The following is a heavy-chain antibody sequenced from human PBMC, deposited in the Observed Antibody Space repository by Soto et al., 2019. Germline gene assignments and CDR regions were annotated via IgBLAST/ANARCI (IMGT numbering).Heavy chain of an antibody. V-gene: IGHV3-30*18. CDR1: GFTFSSYG. Sequence: PGGSLRLSCAASGFTFSSYGMHWVRQAPGKGLEWVAVISYDGSNKYYADSVKGRFTISRDNSKNTLYLQMNSLRAEDTAVYYCAKDRALSSSWYHDPNPGPHYWGQGTLVTVS. CDR3: AKDRALSSSWYHDPNPGPHY. D-gene: IGHD6-13*01. CDR2: ISYDGSNK. J-gene: IGHJ4*02.